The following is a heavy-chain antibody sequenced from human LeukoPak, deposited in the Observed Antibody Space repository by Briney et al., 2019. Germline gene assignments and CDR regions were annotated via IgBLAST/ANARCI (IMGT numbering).Heavy chain of an antibody. V-gene: IGHV3-30-3*01. CDR3: ARDQPGTYTLSST. CDR2: MSFDGSDK. D-gene: IGHD6-19*01. Sequence: PGRYLRLSCAASGFTFSNYAMHWVRQAPGKGLEWVAFMSFDGSDKYYADSVKGRFTISRDNSKNTPYLQMNSLRFEDTAVYYCARDQPGTYTLSSTWGQGTLVTVCS. CDR1: GFTFSNYA. J-gene: IGHJ5*02.